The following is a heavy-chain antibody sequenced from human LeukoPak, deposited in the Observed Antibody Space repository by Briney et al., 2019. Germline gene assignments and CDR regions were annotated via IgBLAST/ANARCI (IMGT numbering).Heavy chain of an antibody. CDR2: INTDGSSI. CDR3: KRETGWGPGY. CDR1: GFTLGGYK. J-gene: IGHJ4*02. Sequence: PGGSLRLSCAASGFTLGGYKMHWIRQAPGKGLAWVARINTDGSSITYADSVKGRFTISRDNAKNTLYLQMDSLRDEDTAVYYCKRETGWGPGYWGQGTLVTVSS. D-gene: IGHD6-19*01. V-gene: IGHV3-74*01.